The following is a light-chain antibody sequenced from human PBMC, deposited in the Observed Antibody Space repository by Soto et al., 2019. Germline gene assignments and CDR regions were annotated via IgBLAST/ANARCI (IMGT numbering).Light chain of an antibody. Sequence: QPVLTQSPSASASLGASVKLTCTLSSGHSSYAIAWHQQQPEKGPRYLMKLDSDGSHTQGDAIPDRFSSSSAGSERYLTIASLQSEDEADYYWQTWGTGSHVVFGGGTKVTVL. CDR2: LDSDGSH. CDR3: QTWGTGSHVV. J-gene: IGLJ2*01. V-gene: IGLV4-69*01. CDR1: SGHSSYA.